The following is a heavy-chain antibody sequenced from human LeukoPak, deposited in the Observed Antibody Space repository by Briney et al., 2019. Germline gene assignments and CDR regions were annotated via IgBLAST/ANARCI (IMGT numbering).Heavy chain of an antibody. CDR1: GGSFSGYY. CDR3: ARPTYGSGSYSN. V-gene: IGHV4-34*01. J-gene: IGHJ4*02. CDR2: INHSGST. Sequence: SETLSLTCAVYGGSFSGYYWSWIRQPPGKGLEWIGEINHSGSTNYNPSLKSRVTISVDTSKNQFSLKLSSVTAADTAVYYCARPTYGSGSYSNWGQGTLVTVSS. D-gene: IGHD3-10*01.